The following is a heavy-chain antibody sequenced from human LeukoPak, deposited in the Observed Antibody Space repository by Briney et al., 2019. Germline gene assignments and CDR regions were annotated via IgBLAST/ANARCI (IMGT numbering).Heavy chain of an antibody. V-gene: IGHV3-23*01. J-gene: IGHJ3*01. CDR3: ARDWETLTYYDSSGQEY. Sequence: GSLRLSCAASGLTFSSYAMSWVRQAPGKGLEWVSAISGSGGTTYYADSVKGRFTISRDNSKNTLYLQMNSLRAEDTAIYFCARDWETLTYYDSSGQEYWGQGTMVTVSS. CDR2: ISGSGGTT. CDR1: GLTFSSYA. D-gene: IGHD3-22*01.